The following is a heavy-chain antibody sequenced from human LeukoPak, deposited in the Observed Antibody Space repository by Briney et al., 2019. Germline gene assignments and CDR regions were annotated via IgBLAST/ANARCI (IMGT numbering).Heavy chain of an antibody. CDR2: ISYDGSNK. D-gene: IGHD3-22*01. V-gene: IGHV3-30*04. CDR1: GFTFSNYA. CDR3: ARRNHYDSKETDY. J-gene: IGHJ4*02. Sequence: GGSLRLSCAASGFTFSNYAMHWVRQAPGKGLEWVALISYDGSNKYDADSVKGRFTISRDNYQNTLYLQINSLRAEDTAVYSCARRNHYDSKETDYWGQGTLVTVSS.